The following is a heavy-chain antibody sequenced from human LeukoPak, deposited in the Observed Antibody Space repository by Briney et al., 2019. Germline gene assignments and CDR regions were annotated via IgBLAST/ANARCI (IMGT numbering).Heavy chain of an antibody. J-gene: IGHJ4*02. CDR2: IKQDGSEK. V-gene: IGHV3-7*01. CDR3: ARHSFGYSGYDSLFDY. CDR1: GFTFSSYG. Sequence: GGSLRLSCAASGFTFSSYGMSWVRQAPGKGLEWVANIKQDGSEKYYVDSVKGRFTISRDNAKNSLYLQMNSLRAEDTAVFYCARHSFGYSGYDSLFDYWGQGTLVTVSS. D-gene: IGHD5-12*01.